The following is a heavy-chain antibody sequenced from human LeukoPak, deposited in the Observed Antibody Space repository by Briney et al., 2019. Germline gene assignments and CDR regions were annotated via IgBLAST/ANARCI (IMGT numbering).Heavy chain of an antibody. Sequence: AASVTVSFKASGYTFTSYDINWVRQATGQGGEGMGWMNPNSGNTGYAQKFQGRVTITSTTSITPPYMDLRSLPSADTAVYSCARGVVAAPLWYYSSGMHVWGQGTTVTVSS. J-gene: IGHJ6*02. CDR1: GYTFTSYD. V-gene: IGHV1-8*01. D-gene: IGHD2-15*01. CDR3: ARGVVAAPLWYYSSGMHV. CDR2: MNPNSGNT.